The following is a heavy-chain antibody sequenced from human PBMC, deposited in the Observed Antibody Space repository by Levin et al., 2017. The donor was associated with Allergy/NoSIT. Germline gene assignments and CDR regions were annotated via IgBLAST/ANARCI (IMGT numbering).Heavy chain of an antibody. CDR1: GFTFSSYW. D-gene: IGHD3-3*01. V-gene: IGHV3-7*01. J-gene: IGHJ4*02. Sequence: ETLSLTCVASGFTFSSYWMSWVRQAPGKGLEWVANIREDGSETYYVDSVKGRFTISRDNAKRTLYLQMNSLRAEDTAVYHCARIGFYDFWSNYPVPPDYWGQGTLVTVSS. CDR2: IREDGSET. CDR3: ARIGFYDFWSNYPVPPDY.